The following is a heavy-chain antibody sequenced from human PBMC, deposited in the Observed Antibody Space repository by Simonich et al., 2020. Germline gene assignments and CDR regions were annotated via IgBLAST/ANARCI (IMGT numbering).Heavy chain of an antibody. D-gene: IGHD2-15*01. Sequence: QVQLVQSGAEVKKPVASVKVSCKASGYTFTSYGISWVRQAPGQGLEWMEWSSAKNVNTNEAENLQGIVNMTTDTSTSTSYMERRSLRSDDTAVYYCARASRGTWWYYYFDYWGQGTLVTVSS. V-gene: IGHV1-18*01. CDR1: GYTFTSYG. CDR3: ARASRGTWWYYYFDY. CDR2: SSAKNVNT. J-gene: IGHJ4*02.